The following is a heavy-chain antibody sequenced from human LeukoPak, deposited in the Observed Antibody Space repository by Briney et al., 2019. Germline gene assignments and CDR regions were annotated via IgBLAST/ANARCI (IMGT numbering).Heavy chain of an antibody. CDR2: ISAYNGNT. CDR3: ARIGYSGYDFHYGMDV. D-gene: IGHD5-12*01. V-gene: IGHV1-18*04. Sequence: GASVKVSCKASGYTFTTYYIHWVRQAPGQGLEWMGWISAYNGNTNYAQKLQGRVTMTTDTSTSTAYMELRSLRSDDTAVYYCARIGYSGYDFHYGMDVWGQGTTVTVSS. CDR1: GYTFTTYY. J-gene: IGHJ6*02.